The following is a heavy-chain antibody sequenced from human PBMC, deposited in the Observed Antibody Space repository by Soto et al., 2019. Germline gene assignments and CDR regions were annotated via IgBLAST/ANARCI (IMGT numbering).Heavy chain of an antibody. CDR2: ISSGGST. Sequence: SETLSLTCTVSGDSIRSSTSYWIWVRQPPRKGLEWIGRISSGGSTYYSPSLQSRVTISVDTSKNQFSLRLTSVTAADTAVYYCARRGDTYGGGWLDPWSQGILVTVSS. J-gene: IGHJ5*02. CDR1: GDSIRSSTSY. V-gene: IGHV4-39*01. CDR3: ARRGDTYGGGWLDP. D-gene: IGHD3-10*01.